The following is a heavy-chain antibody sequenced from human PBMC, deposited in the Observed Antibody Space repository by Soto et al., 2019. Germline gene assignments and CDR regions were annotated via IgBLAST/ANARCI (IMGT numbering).Heavy chain of an antibody. CDR3: ARDWASGWNYARLPDY. V-gene: IGHV3-30*04. CDR2: VSYDGRNK. D-gene: IGHD1-7*01. CDR1: GFTFSRSA. Sequence: LRLSCAASGFTFSRSAMHWVRHAPGKGLEGVAVVSYDGRNKYYAESVKGRFTISRDNSNNAMYLQMNSLRAEDTAVYYCARDWASGWNYARLPDYWEQGTPVTVCS. J-gene: IGHJ4*02.